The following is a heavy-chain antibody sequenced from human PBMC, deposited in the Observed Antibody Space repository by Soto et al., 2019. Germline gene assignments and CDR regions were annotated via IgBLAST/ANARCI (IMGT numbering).Heavy chain of an antibody. V-gene: IGHV5-10-1*01. CDR2: VDPSDSYV. CDR3: ARTAMANYFDY. Sequence: PGESLKISCKTSGYNFDNYWIIWVRQMPGKGLEWMGRVDPSDSYVNYSPSFQGHIAISIDKSINTAYLQWSSLRAEDTAVYYCARTAMANYFDYWGQGTLVTVSS. J-gene: IGHJ4*02. D-gene: IGHD5-18*01. CDR1: GYNFDNYW.